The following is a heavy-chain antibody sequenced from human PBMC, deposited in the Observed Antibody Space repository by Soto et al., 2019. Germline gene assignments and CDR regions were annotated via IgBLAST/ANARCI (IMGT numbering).Heavy chain of an antibody. J-gene: IGHJ6*04. Sequence: EVQLLESGGGLVQPGRSLRLSCTASEFTFSSYSMIWVRQAPGKGLEWVSGVNDGGDITYYAESVKGRFTISRDNSKNTLYRQINTLRADDTAVCYCARGHFGVTMDVWGKGTTVTVSS. CDR1: EFTFSSYS. CDR2: VNDGGDIT. D-gene: IGHD3-3*01. CDR3: ARGHFGVTMDV. V-gene: IGHV3-23*01.